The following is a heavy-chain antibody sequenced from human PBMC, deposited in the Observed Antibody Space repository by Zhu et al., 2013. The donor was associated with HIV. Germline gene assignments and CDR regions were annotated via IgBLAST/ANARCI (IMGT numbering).Heavy chain of an antibody. J-gene: IGHJ5*02. CDR1: GDTFTGYY. CDR2: INPNSGAT. V-gene: IGHV1-2*02. CDR3: ARARGDGSSSYVGWFDP. D-gene: IGHD6-6*01. Sequence: QVQLVQSGAEVKKPGASVKVSCKASGDTFTGYYMHWVRQAPGQGLEWMGWINPNSGATNYAQRFQGRVTMTRDTSIRTAYMELSRLRFDDTAVYYCARARGDGSSSYVGWFDPVGPGNPGPPSP.